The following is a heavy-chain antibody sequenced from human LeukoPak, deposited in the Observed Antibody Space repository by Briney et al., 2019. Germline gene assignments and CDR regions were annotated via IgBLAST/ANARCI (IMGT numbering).Heavy chain of an antibody. D-gene: IGHD1-26*01. CDR3: ARYSGSYYGLFDY. V-gene: IGHV4-59*01. CDR2: IYYSGST. CDR1: GGSISSYY. Sequence: SETLSLTCTVSGGSISSYYWSWIRQPPGKGLEWIGYIYYSGSTNYNPSLKSRVTISVDTSKNRFSLKLSSVTAADTAVYYCARYSGSYYGLFDYWGQGTLVTVSS. J-gene: IGHJ4*02.